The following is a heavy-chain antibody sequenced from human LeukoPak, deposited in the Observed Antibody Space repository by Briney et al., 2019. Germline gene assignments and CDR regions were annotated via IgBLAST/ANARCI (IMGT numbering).Heavy chain of an antibody. V-gene: IGHV3-53*01. CDR2: IYSGGST. D-gene: IGHD2-2*01. CDR1: GFTVSSNY. Sequence: PGGSLRLSCAASGFTVSSNYMSWVRQAPGKGLEWVSVIYSGGSTYYADSVKGRFTISRDNSKNTLYLQMNSLRAEDTAVYYCAGGVVAPALYDAFDIWGQGTMVTVSS. CDR3: AGGVVAPALYDAFDI. J-gene: IGHJ3*02.